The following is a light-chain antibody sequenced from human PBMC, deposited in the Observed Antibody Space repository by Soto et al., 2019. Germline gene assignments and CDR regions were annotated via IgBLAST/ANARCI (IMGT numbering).Light chain of an antibody. CDR2: GTR. CDR3: QSYDSSLSGTYV. J-gene: IGLJ1*01. V-gene: IGLV1-40*01. Sequence: QSVLTQPPSVSGAPGPRVTISCTGSSSNIGAGFDVHWYQQLPGTAPQLLIFGTRNRPSGVPDRFSGSKSGTSASLAITGLQAEDEAHYYCQSYDSSLSGTYVFGTGTKVTVL. CDR1: SSNIGAGFD.